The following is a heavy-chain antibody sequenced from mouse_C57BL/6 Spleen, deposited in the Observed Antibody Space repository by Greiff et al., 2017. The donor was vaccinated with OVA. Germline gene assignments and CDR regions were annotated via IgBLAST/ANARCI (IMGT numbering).Heavy chain of an antibody. D-gene: IGHD2-3*01. J-gene: IGHJ3*01. V-gene: IGHV1-15*01. CDR1: GYTFTDYE. Sequence: VQLQQSGAELVRPGASVTLSCKASGYTFTDYEMHWVKQTPVHGLEWIGAIDPETGGTAYNQKFKGKAILTADKSSSTAYMELRSLTSEDSAVYYCTRGGYYAWFAYGGQGTLVPVSA. CDR3: TRGGYYAWFAY. CDR2: IDPETGGT.